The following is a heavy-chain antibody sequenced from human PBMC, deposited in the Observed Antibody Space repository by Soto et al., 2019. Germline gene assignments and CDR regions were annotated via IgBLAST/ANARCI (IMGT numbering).Heavy chain of an antibody. V-gene: IGHV3-33*01. J-gene: IGHJ4*02. CDR1: GFTFSSYG. D-gene: IGHD6-6*01. Sequence: PVGSLRLSCAASGFTFSSYGMHWVRQAPGKGLEWVAVIWYDGSNKYYADSVKGRFTISRDNSKNTLYLQMNSLRAEDTAVYYCAREGSSSSAGDWGQGTLVTVSS. CDR2: IWYDGSNK. CDR3: AREGSSSSAGD.